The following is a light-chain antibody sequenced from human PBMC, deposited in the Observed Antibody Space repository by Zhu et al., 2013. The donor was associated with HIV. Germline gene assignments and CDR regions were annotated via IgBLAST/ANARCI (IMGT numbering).Light chain of an antibody. V-gene: IGKV3D-15*01. J-gene: IGKJ4*01. CDR3: QHYGQHYVSLRPS. Sequence: EIVMTQSPATLSVSPGGRTTLSCRASQSVGSNLAWYQQRPGQAPRLLIYGASTRAAGTPDRFSGSGSGTDFTLTINRLESEDFAVYYCQHYGQHYVSLRPSFGGGTEVEIK. CDR2: GAS. CDR1: QSVGSN.